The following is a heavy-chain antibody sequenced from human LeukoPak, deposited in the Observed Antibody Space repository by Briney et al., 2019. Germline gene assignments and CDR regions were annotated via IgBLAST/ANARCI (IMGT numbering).Heavy chain of an antibody. D-gene: IGHD3-10*01. CDR1: GFTVSPSY. V-gene: IGHV3-66*01. Sequence: PGGSLRLSCAASGFTVSPSYMSWVRQAPGKGLELVSVIQTGDSTNYADSLKARFTVSRDKSKNTLYLQMNSLRVEDTAVYYCAMSGTHYVFDIWGQGTMVTISS. CDR3: AMSGTHYVFDI. J-gene: IGHJ3*02. CDR2: IQTGDST.